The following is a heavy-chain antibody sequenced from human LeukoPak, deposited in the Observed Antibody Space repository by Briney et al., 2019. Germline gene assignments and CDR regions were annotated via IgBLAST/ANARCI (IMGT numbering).Heavy chain of an antibody. D-gene: IGHD6-13*01. J-gene: IGHJ4*02. Sequence: SETLSLTCAVSGVSISSSNWWSWVRQPPGKGLEWIGEIYHSGSTNYNPSRKSRVTIAVDKSKNQFSLRLSSVTAADPSVNYCARLEQLVSPFDYWGQGTLVTVSS. CDR1: GVSISSSNW. CDR3: ARLEQLVSPFDY. V-gene: IGHV4-4*02. CDR2: IYHSGST.